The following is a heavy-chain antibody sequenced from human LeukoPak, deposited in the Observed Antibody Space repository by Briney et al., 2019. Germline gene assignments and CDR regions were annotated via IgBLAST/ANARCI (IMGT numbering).Heavy chain of an antibody. CDR2: ISGSGGTT. D-gene: IGHD2-2*01. CDR1: GFTFSSYA. J-gene: IGHJ4*02. CDR3: AKDCSSASCYCDY. V-gene: IGHV3-23*01. Sequence: GGSLRLSCAASGFTFSSYAMSWVRQAPGKGLEWVPAISGSGGTTYYAASVKGRFTISRDNSKNTLFLQMNSLRAEDTAVYYCAKDCSSASCYCDYWGQGILVTVSS.